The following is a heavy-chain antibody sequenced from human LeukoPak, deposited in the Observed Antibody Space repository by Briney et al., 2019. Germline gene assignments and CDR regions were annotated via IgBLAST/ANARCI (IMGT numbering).Heavy chain of an antibody. Sequence: GGSLRLSCAASGFIFTNYFMSWVRQAPGKGLEWVAVISYDGSNKYYADSVKGRFTISRDNSKNTLYLQMNSLRAEDTAVYYCARGPVVPPYDWFDPWGQGTLVTVSS. CDR2: ISYDGSNK. V-gene: IGHV3-30-3*01. J-gene: IGHJ5*02. D-gene: IGHD2-2*01. CDR3: ARGPVVPPYDWFDP. CDR1: GFIFTNYF.